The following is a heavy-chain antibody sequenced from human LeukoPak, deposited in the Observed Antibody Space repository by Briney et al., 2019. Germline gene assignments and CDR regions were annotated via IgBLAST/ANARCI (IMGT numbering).Heavy chain of an antibody. Sequence: GGSLRLSCAASGFTFSSYSMNWVRQAPGKGLEWVSSISSGSSYMYYADSVKGRFTISRDNAKSSLYLQMDSLRAEDTAVYYCAREPQHYYDSSGYYFWFDPWGQGTLVTVSS. CDR2: ISSGSSYM. D-gene: IGHD3-22*01. CDR1: GFTFSSYS. CDR3: AREPQHYYDSSGYYFWFDP. V-gene: IGHV3-21*01. J-gene: IGHJ5*02.